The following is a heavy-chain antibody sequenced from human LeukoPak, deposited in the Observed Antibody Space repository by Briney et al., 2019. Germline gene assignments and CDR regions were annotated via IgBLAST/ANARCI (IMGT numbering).Heavy chain of an antibody. CDR1: GGSISSGGYY. J-gene: IGHJ5*02. V-gene: IGHV4-31*03. D-gene: IGHD3-9*01. CDR3: ARGPYDILTGSNWFDP. CDR2: IYYSGST. Sequence: SQTLSLTCTVSGGSISSGGYYWSWIRQHPGKGLEWIGYIYYSGSTYYNPSLKGRVTISVDTSKNQFSLKLSSVTAADTAVYYCARGPYDILTGSNWFDPWGQGTLVTVSS.